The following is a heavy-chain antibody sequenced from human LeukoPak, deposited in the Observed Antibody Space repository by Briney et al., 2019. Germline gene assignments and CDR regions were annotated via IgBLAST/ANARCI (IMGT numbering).Heavy chain of an antibody. CDR2: MYYSGSA. CDR3: ARGGTQLTFPV. CDR1: GGSISSYY. J-gene: IGHJ4*02. V-gene: IGHV4-59*01. Sequence: SETLSLTCSVSGGSISSYYWSWVRQPPGKGLEWIGYMYYSGSANYNPSLKSRVTMSVDTSKNHFSLNLTSVTAADTAVYYCARGGTQLTFPVWGQGTLVTVSS. D-gene: IGHD4/OR15-4a*01.